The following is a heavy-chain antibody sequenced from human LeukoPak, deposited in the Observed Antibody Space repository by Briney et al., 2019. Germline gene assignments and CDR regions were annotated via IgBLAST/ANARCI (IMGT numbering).Heavy chain of an antibody. J-gene: IGHJ5*02. CDR1: GDSITSDSDY. CDR3: ARDFAP. CDR2: IRLSGTT. V-gene: IGHV4-61*01. Sequence: PSETLSLTCTVSGDSITSDSDYWTWIRQPPGKGLEWIGLIRLSGTTNYNPSLKSRVTISLDTSNNQFSLQLSSVTAADTAVYFCARDFAPWGQGTLVTVSS.